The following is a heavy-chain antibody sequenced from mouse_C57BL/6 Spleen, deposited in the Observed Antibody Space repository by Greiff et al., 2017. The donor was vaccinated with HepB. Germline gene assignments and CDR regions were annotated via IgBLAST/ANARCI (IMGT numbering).Heavy chain of an antibody. J-gene: IGHJ3*01. CDR2: ISDGGSYT. D-gene: IGHD2-3*01. V-gene: IGHV5-4*01. CDR1: GFTFSSYA. CDR3: ARDDYDGYYLFAY. Sequence: EVQLVESGGGLVKPGGSLKLSCAASGFTFSSYAMSWVRQTPEKRLEWVATISDGGSYTYYPDNVKGRFTISRDNAKNNLYLQMSHLKSEDTAMYYCARDDYDGYYLFAYWGQGTLVTVSA.